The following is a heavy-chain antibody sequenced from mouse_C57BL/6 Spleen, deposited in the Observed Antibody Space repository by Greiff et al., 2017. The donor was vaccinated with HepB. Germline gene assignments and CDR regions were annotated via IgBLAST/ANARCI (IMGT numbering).Heavy chain of an antibody. J-gene: IGHJ3*01. CDR1: GYTFTSYW. CDR3: ARFPYDYDRAWFAY. D-gene: IGHD2-4*01. Sequence: LVESGAELAKPGASVKLSCKASGYTFTSYWLHWVKQRPGQGLEWIGYINPSSGYTKYNQKFKDKATLTADKSSSTAYMQLSSLTYEDSAVYYCARFPYDYDRAWFAYWGQGTLVTVSA. CDR2: INPSSGYT. V-gene: IGHV1-7*01.